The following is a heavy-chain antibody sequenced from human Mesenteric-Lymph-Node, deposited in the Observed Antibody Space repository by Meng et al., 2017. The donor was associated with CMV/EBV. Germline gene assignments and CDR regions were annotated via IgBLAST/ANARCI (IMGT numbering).Heavy chain of an antibody. V-gene: IGHV3-23*01. CDR3: AKDRILCSGDSCYSRYYYDFGMDV. Sequence: ESLKISCAASGLIFYNYAMTWVRQAPGKGLEWVSAISGGGRSTYYADSVKGRFTISRDNSKNTLFLQMNSLRAQDTAVYYCAKDRILCSGDSCYSRYYYDFGMDVWGLGTTVTVSS. D-gene: IGHD2-15*01. CDR2: ISGGGRST. CDR1: GLIFYNYA. J-gene: IGHJ6*02.